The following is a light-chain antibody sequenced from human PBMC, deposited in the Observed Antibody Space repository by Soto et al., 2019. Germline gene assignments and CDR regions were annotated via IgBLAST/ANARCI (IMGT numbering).Light chain of an antibody. CDR2: GAS. J-gene: IGKJ1*01. CDR3: QQYGSSYPWT. V-gene: IGKV3-20*01. Sequence: EIVMTQSPDTLSVSPGEGATLSCRVSQSIRSNLAWYQQRPGQAPRLLMYGASTRADGIPARFTGSGSGTDFTLTIRRLEPEDFAVYYCQQYGSSYPWTFGQGTKVDIK. CDR1: QSIRSN.